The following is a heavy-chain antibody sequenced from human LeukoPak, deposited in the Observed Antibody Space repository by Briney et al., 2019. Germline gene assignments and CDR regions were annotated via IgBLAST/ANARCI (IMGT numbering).Heavy chain of an antibody. D-gene: IGHD6-13*01. CDR1: GYTSTSYD. CDR3: AREIVAAGTYYYYYMDV. Sequence: GASVKVSCKASGYTSTSYDINWVRQATGQGLEWMGWMNPNSGNTGYAQKFQGRVTMTRNTSISTAYMELSSLRSEDTAVYYCAREIVAAGTYYYYYMDVRGKGTTVTVSS. V-gene: IGHV1-8*01. CDR2: MNPNSGNT. J-gene: IGHJ6*03.